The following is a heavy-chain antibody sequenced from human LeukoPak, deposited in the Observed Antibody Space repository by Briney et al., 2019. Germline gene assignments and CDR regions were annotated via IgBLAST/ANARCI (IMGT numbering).Heavy chain of an antibody. J-gene: IGHJ3*01. V-gene: IGHV3-33*01. CDR1: GFTFSTCG. D-gene: IGHD3-16*01. CDR2: IWFDGITK. Sequence: GGSLRLSCAASGFTFSTCGMHWVRQAPGKGLEWVAVIWFDGITKYYADSVEGRFTISRDTSKNTLYLQMNSLRTEDTAVYYCTRDVGDPLSRKNDAFNFWGQGTTVTVSS. CDR3: TRDVGDPLSRKNDAFNF.